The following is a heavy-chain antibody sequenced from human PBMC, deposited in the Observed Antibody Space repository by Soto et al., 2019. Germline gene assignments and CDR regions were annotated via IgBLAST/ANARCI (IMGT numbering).Heavy chain of an antibody. CDR1: GFTFSSYA. Sequence: GGSLRLSCSASGFTFSSYAMSWVRQAPGKGLEWVSAISGSGGSTYYTDSVKGRFTISRDNSKNTLYLQMNSLRADDTAVYYCARGFLLRYWGADAFDIAGQGTMLTVSS. V-gene: IGHV3-23*01. D-gene: IGHD3-9*01. J-gene: IGHJ3*02. CDR2: ISGSGGST. CDR3: ARGFLLRYWGADAFDI.